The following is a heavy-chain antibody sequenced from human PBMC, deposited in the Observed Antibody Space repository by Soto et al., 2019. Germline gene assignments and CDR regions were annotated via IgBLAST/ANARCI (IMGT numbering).Heavy chain of an antibody. CDR2: INPSGGST. Sequence: QVQLVQSGAEVKKPGASVKVSCKASGYTFTSYYMHWVRQAPGQGLEWMGIINPSGGSTSYAQKFQGRVTMTRDTSTSTVYMELSSLRSEDTAVYYWARRSRAIAAAGTGVWFDPWGQGTLVTVSS. CDR1: GYTFTSYY. CDR3: ARRSRAIAAAGTGVWFDP. D-gene: IGHD6-13*01. V-gene: IGHV1-46*01. J-gene: IGHJ5*02.